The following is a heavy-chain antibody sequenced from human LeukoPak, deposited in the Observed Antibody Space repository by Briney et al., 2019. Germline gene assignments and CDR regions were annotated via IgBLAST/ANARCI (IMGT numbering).Heavy chain of an antibody. J-gene: IGHJ4*02. CDR3: AKVRVVFNWNYAYYFDY. Sequence: GGSLRLSCAASGFTFSNYRMNWVRQAPGKGLEWVSSISSSSSYIYYADSVKGRFTISRDNAKNTLYLQMNSLGPEDTAMYYCAKVRVVFNWNYAYYFDYWGQGTLVTVSS. D-gene: IGHD1-7*01. CDR1: GFTFSNYR. CDR2: ISSSSSYI. V-gene: IGHV3-21*01.